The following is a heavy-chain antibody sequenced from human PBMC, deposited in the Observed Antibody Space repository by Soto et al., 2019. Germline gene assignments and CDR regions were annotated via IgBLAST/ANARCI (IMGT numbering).Heavy chain of an antibody. CDR2: INEDGSEK. CDR1: GFAFSSYW. Sequence: PGGSLRLSCVNSGFAFSSYWMTWVRQAPGKGLKWVANINEDGSEKNYVDSVKGRFIISRDNAKNSLYLQMNSLRADDTAVYFCTRARLTLDYWGQGALVTVSS. V-gene: IGHV3-7*04. J-gene: IGHJ4*02. CDR3: TRARLTLDY. D-gene: IGHD6-25*01.